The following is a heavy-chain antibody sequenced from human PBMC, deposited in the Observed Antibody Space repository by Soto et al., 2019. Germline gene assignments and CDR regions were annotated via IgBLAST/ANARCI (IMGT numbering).Heavy chain of an antibody. D-gene: IGHD3-10*01. CDR1: GFTFSRYA. Sequence: GGSLRLSCAASGFTFSRYAMHWVRQAPGKGLEYVSAISSNGGSTYYANSVKGRFTISRDNSKNTLYLQMGSLRAEDMAVYYCARVGGSGSYYYYYTDGWGKGTTVTVSS. J-gene: IGHJ6*03. V-gene: IGHV3-64*01. CDR3: ARVGGSGSYYYYYTDG. CDR2: ISSNGGST.